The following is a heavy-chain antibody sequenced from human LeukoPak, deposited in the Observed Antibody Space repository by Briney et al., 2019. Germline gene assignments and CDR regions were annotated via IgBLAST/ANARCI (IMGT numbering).Heavy chain of an antibody. D-gene: IGHD3-16*01. CDR3: ARDQVGGTWYFDL. J-gene: IGHJ2*01. V-gene: IGHV4-59*01. Sequence: SETLSLTCTVSGGSISSYHWNWIRQPPGQGLEWIGDIYYSGSTNYNPSLKSRVTISVDTSENQFSLKLSSVTAADTAIYYCARDQVGGTWYFDLWGRGTLVTVSS. CDR2: IYYSGST. CDR1: GGSISSYH.